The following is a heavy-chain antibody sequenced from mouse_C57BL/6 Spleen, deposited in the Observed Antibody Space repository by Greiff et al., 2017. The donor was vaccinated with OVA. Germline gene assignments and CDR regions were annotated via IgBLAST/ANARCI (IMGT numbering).Heavy chain of an antibody. J-gene: IGHJ1*03. CDR2: ISSGSSTI. V-gene: IGHV5-17*01. CDR3: ARRAVVGYFDV. D-gene: IGHD1-1*01. CDR1: GFTFSDYG. Sequence: EVKLMESGGGLVKPGGSLKLSCAASGFTFSDYGMHWVRQAPEKGLEWVAYISSGSSTIYYADTVKGRFTISRDNAKNTLFLQMTSLRSEDTAMYYCARRAVVGYFDVWGTGTTVTVSS.